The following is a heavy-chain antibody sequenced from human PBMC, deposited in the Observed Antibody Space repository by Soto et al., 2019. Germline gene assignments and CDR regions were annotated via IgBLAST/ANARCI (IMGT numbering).Heavy chain of an antibody. D-gene: IGHD1-26*01. CDR3: ALVRIVGAPTDY. Sequence: GGSLSLSCAASGFTFSSYGMHWVRQAPGKGLEWVAVISYDGSNKYYADSVKGRFTISRDNSKNTLYLQMNSLRAEDTAVYYCALVRIVGAPTDYWGQGTLVTVSS. CDR1: GFTFSSYG. J-gene: IGHJ4*02. CDR2: ISYDGSNK. V-gene: IGHV3-30*03.